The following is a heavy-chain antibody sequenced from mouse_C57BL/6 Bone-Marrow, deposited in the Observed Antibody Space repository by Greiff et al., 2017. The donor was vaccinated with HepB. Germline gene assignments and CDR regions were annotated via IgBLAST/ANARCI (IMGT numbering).Heavy chain of an antibody. D-gene: IGHD2-1*01. CDR3: TKGGYGNYWYFDV. CDR2: INPYNGGT. Sequence: VQLQQSGPVLVKPGASVKMSCKASGYTFTDYYMNWVKQSHGKSLEWIGVINPYNGGTSYNQKFKGKATLTVDKSSSTAYMELNSLTYEDSAVYYCTKGGYGNYWYFDVWGTGTTVTVAS. V-gene: IGHV1-19*01. CDR1: GYTFTDYY. J-gene: IGHJ1*03.